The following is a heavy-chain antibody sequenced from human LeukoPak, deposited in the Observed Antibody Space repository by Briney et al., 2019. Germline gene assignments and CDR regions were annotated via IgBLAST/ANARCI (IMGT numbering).Heavy chain of an antibody. CDR3: AKTNSVFWSGYSDY. CDR1: GFTFSSYS. Sequence: GGSLRLSCAASGFTFSSYSMNWVRQAPGKGLEWVSSISSSSSYIYYADSVKGRFTISRDNSKNTLYLQMNSLRAEDTAVYYCAKTNSVFWSGYSDYWGQGTLVTVSS. CDR2: ISSSSSYI. D-gene: IGHD3-3*01. J-gene: IGHJ4*02. V-gene: IGHV3-21*04.